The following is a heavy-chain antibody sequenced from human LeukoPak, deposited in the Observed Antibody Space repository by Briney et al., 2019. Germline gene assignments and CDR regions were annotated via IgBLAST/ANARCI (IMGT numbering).Heavy chain of an antibody. CDR3: AHKIEAGDYFDY. CDR1: GLSLSTSGVG. D-gene: IGHD3-10*01. Sequence: SGPTLVNPTQTLTLTCTFSGLSLSTSGVGVGWIRQPPGKALEWLALIYLDDDKRYSPSLKSRHTITKDTSKNQVVLTMTNMDPVDTATYYCAHKIEAGDYFDYWGQGTLVTVSS. CDR2: IYLDDDK. V-gene: IGHV2-5*02. J-gene: IGHJ4*02.